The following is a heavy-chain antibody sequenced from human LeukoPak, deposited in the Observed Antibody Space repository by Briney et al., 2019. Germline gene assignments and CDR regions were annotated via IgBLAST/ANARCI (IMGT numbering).Heavy chain of an antibody. CDR2: IYPGDSYT. Sequence: GESLKIFCKGSGYSFTSYWIGWVRQVPGKGLEWMGSIYPGDSYTRYSPSFQGQVTISADKSISTAYLQWSSLKASDTAMYYCARGIYGSGSYYNVFDWFDPWGQGTLVTVSS. D-gene: IGHD3-10*01. J-gene: IGHJ5*02. V-gene: IGHV5-51*01. CDR1: GYSFTSYW. CDR3: ARGIYGSGSYYNVFDWFDP.